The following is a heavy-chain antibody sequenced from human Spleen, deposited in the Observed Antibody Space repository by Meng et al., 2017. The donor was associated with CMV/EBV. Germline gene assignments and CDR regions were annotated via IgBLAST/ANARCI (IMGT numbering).Heavy chain of an antibody. V-gene: IGHV3-21*01. J-gene: IGHJ6*02. CDR1: GFTFSSYT. D-gene: IGHD3-3*01. Sequence: ETLSLTCAASGFTFSSYTMNWVRQAPGKGLEWVSSISSSTNYIYYADSVKGRFTISRDNAKNSLFLQMNSLRAEDTAVYYCARDYQDNTDFWSAPPHMDVWGQGTTVTVSS. CDR2: ISSSTNYI. CDR3: ARDYQDNTDFWSAPPHMDV.